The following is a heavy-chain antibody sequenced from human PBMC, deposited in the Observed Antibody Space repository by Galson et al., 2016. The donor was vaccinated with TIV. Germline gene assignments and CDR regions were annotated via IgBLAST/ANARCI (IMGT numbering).Heavy chain of an antibody. CDR3: AKTMIENVYYSGMDV. Sequence: SLRLSCAASGFIFSGYALHWVRQAPGKGLEWLAVISYDGTNKYYADSVKGRFSISRDNSKNTLSLQMNSLRPEDSAVYFCAKTMIENVYYSGMDVWGQGTTVTVSS. CDR2: ISYDGTNK. D-gene: IGHD2-21*01. V-gene: IGHV3-30-3*01. J-gene: IGHJ6*02. CDR1: GFIFSGYA.